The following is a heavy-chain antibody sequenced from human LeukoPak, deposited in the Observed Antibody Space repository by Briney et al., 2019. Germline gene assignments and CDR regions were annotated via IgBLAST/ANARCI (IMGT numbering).Heavy chain of an antibody. CDR2: ISGSGGST. CDR3: VTVKAILTGPCHY. V-gene: IGHV3-23*01. J-gene: IGHJ4*02. D-gene: IGHD3-9*01. CDR1: GFTFSSYA. Sequence: GGSLRLSCAASGFTFSSYAMSWVRRAPGKGLEWVAAISGSGGSTYYADSVKGRFTISRDNSKNTLYLQMNSLRAEDTAVYYCVTVKAILTGPCHYWGQGTLVTVYS.